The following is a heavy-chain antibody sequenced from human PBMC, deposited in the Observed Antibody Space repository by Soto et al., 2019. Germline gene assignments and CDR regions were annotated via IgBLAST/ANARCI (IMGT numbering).Heavy chain of an antibody. D-gene: IGHD6-13*01. Sequence: XXVKVSCTASGYTFTTSYIHWVRQAPGQGPEWMGLINPSGGSTRYAQRFQGRVTMTGDTSTSTVYMDLSSLRSEDTAIYFCARGYSSSRRYFDYWGQGALVTVSS. CDR1: GYTFTTSY. V-gene: IGHV1-46*01. J-gene: IGHJ4*02. CDR2: INPSGGST. CDR3: ARGYSSSRRYFDY.